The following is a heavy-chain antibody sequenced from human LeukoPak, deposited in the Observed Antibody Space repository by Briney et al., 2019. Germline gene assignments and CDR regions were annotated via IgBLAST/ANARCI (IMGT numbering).Heavy chain of an antibody. CDR1: GFTFDDYG. CDR2: INWNGGST. D-gene: IGHD1-26*01. V-gene: IGHV3-20*04. Sequence: PGGSLRLSCAASGFTFDDYGMSLVRQAPGKGLEWVSGINWNGGSTGYADSVKGRFTISRDNAKNSLYLQMNSLRAEDTALYYCARDGLSSGSYYYFDYWGQGTLVTVSS. CDR3: ARDGLSSGSYYYFDY. J-gene: IGHJ4*02.